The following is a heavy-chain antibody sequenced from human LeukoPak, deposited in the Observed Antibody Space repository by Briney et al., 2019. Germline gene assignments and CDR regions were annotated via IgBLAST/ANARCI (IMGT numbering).Heavy chain of an antibody. CDR1: ADSFSRSGFY. CDR3: ARQLGSPIEH. Sequence: SETPPLTCTVSADSFSRSGFYWGWIRQPPGRGLDWIASIYYRGDTYYNPSLQSRFTISVDTSKSQFSLKLRSVTAADTAVYYCARQLGSPIEHWGQGTLVTVSS. D-gene: IGHD6-13*01. V-gene: IGHV4-39*01. CDR2: IYYRGDT. J-gene: IGHJ1*01.